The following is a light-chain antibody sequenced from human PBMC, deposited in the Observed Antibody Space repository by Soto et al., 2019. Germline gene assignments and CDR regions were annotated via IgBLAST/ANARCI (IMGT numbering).Light chain of an antibody. J-gene: IGLJ1*01. Sequence: QSALTQSPSASGSPGQSVTISCTGTSSDVGGYNFVSWYQQHPGKAPKLMIYEVNKRPSGVPNRFSGSKSGNTASLTVSGLQAEDEADYYCSSYAGNNNRYVFGTGTKVIVL. V-gene: IGLV2-8*01. CDR2: EVN. CDR3: SSYAGNNNRYV. CDR1: SSDVGGYNF.